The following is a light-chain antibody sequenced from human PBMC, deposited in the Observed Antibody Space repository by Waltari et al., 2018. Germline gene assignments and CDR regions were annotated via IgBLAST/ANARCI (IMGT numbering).Light chain of an antibody. CDR1: ETIMNY. J-gene: IGKJ4*01. CDR2: AAS. V-gene: IGKV1-39*01. CDR3: QQSFSHPRT. Sequence: DIEMTQSPSSLSASVGDRVTVTCRSSETIMNYLNWYQQKPGEAPTLLIFAASSLPSGVPSRFSGSGSGTDFTLTISSLQPEDFATYYCQQSFSHPRTLGRGTTVEI.